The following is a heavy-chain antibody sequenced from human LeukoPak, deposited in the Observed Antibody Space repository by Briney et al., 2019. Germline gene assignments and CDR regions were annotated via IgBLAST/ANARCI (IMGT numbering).Heavy chain of an antibody. Sequence: GASVKVSCKASGYTFTDYYIHWVRQAPGQGLEWMGWINPNSGGTNCAHKFQGRVTMTSDTSISTVYMDLSSLNSDDTAVYYCARDVGSLVVDYWGQGTLVPVSS. CDR2: INPNSGGT. CDR3: ARDVGSLVVDY. CDR1: GYTFTDYY. D-gene: IGHD2-8*02. V-gene: IGHV1-2*07. J-gene: IGHJ4*02.